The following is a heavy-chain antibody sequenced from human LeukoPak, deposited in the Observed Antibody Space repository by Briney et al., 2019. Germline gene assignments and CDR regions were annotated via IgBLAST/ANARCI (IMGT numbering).Heavy chain of an antibody. CDR3: ARDPQPYSYGSYYFDY. Sequence: SVKVSCKASGGTFSSYAISWVRQAPGQGLECMGRIIPIFGIANYAQKFQGRVTITADKSTSTAYMELSSLRSEDTAVYYCARDPQPYSYGSYYFDYWGQGTLVTVSS. V-gene: IGHV1-69*04. CDR1: GGTFSSYA. D-gene: IGHD5-18*01. J-gene: IGHJ4*02. CDR2: IIPIFGIA.